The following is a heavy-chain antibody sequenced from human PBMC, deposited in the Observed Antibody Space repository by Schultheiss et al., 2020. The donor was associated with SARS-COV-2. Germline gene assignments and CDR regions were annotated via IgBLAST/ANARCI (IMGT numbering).Heavy chain of an antibody. CDR1: GFTFSSYA. J-gene: IGHJ4*02. D-gene: IGHD6-13*01. CDR2: ISSSSSYI. Sequence: GGSLRLSCAASGFTFSSYAMSWVRQAPGKGLEWVSSISSSSSYIYYADSVKGRFTISRDNSKNTLYLQMNSLRAEDTAVYYCAKDLGGLADGYWGQGTLVTVSS. CDR3: AKDLGGLADGY. V-gene: IGHV3-23*01.